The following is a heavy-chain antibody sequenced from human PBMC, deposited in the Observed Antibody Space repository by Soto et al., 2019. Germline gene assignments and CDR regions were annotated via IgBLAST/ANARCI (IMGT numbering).Heavy chain of an antibody. V-gene: IGHV3-30-3*01. J-gene: IGHJ6*02. CDR2: ISYDGSNK. CDR3: AREGYYYDSGGWPYYYGMDV. CDR1: GFTFSSYA. Sequence: QVQLVESGGGVVQPGRSLRLSCAASGFTFSSYAMHWVRQAPGKGLEWVAVISYDGSNKYYADSVKGRFTISRDNSKNTLYLQMNSLRAEDTAVYYCAREGYYYDSGGWPYYYGMDVWGQGTTVTVSS. D-gene: IGHD3-22*01.